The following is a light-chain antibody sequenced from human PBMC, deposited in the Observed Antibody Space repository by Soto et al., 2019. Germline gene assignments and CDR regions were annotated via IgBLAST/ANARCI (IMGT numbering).Light chain of an antibody. CDR1: SSDIGGSNY. J-gene: IGLJ1*01. Sequence: QSALTQPASVSGSPGQSITISCTGTSSDIGGSNYVSWYQQHPGKAPKLIIYEVSNRPSGVSNRFSGSKSGNTASLTVSGLQAEDEADYYCSSYTSSSTLVFGTGTKLTVL. V-gene: IGLV2-14*01. CDR2: EVS. CDR3: SSYTSSSTLV.